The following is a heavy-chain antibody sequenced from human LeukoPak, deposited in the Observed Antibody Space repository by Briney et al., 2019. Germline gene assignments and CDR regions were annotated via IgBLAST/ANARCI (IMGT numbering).Heavy chain of an antibody. CDR2: ISSSSSYI. CDR3: ARVHYFYGGNSEVYFDY. J-gene: IGHJ4*02. V-gene: IGHV3-21*01. D-gene: IGHD4-23*01. CDR1: GFTFSSYS. Sequence: PGGSLRLSCVASGFTFSSYSMNWVRQAPGKGLEWVSSISSSSSYIYYADSVKGRFTISRGNAKNSLYLQMNSLRAEDTAVYYCARVHYFYGGNSEVYFDYWGQGTLVTVSS.